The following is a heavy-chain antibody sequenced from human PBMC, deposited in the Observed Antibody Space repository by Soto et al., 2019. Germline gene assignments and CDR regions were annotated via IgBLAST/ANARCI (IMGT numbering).Heavy chain of an antibody. V-gene: IGHV1-69*12. CDR3: ARDRGPSSGYYPYWFDP. D-gene: IGHD3-22*01. CDR1: GGTFSSYA. CDR2: IIPIFGTA. Sequence: QVQLVQSGAEVKKPGSSVKVSCKASGGTFSSYAISWVRQAPGQGLEWMGEIIPIFGTANYAQKFQGRVTMTAXXPXSXXYRGRRSLRSEDTAVYYCARDRGPSSGYYPYWFDPWGQGTLVTVSS. J-gene: IGHJ5*02.